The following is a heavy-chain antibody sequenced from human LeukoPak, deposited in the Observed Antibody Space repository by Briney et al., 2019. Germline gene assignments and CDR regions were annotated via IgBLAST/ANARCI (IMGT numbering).Heavy chain of an antibody. V-gene: IGHV3-23*01. D-gene: IGHD2-8*01. CDR1: GFTFSNPA. CDR2: ISDSGGST. J-gene: IGHJ4*02. CDR3: AKGSVFFDY. Sequence: GGSLRLSCAAPGFTFSNPAMTWVRQAPGKGLEWVSAISDSGGSTYNADSVKGRFTISRDNSKNTLYLQMNSLRAEDTAVYYCAKGSVFFDYWGQGTLVTVSS.